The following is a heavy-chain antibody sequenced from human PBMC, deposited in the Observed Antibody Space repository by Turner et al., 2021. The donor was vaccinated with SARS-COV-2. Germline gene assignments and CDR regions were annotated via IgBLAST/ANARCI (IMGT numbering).Heavy chain of an antibody. J-gene: IGHJ6*02. D-gene: IGHD3-16*01. V-gene: IGHV3-30*18. CDR3: AKDDGGLATTTYGMDV. CDR2: ISYDGSSK. Sequence: QVRLVESGGGVVRPGRALRLSCLASGFTLSRHGMHWVRQAPGKGLEWGAAISYDGSSKFYADFVKGRFTISRDDSSNTVYVEINSLRPEDTAVFYCAKDDGGLATTTYGMDVWGQGTTVTVSS. CDR1: GFTLSRHG.